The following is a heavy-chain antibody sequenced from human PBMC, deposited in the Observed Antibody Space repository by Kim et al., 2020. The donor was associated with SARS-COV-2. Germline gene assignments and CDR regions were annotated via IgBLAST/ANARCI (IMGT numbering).Heavy chain of an antibody. CDR3: LTFSGWLL. CDR2: ISSSGDII. CDR1: GFTFSSYE. V-gene: IGHV3-48*03. D-gene: IGHD6-19*01. J-gene: IGHJ4*02. Sequence: GGSLRLSCVASGFTFSSYEMNWVRQPPGKGLEWLSYISSSGDIIYYADSVKGRFTISRDNAKNSLYLQMNSLRGDDTAVYYCLTFSGWLLWGQGTLVTVSS.